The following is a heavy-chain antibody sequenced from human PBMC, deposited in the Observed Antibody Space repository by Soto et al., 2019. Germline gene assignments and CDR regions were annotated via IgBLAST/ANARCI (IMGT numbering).Heavy chain of an antibody. CDR3: AILSSIGRQGPNCMDV. Sequence: VQLVQSGAEVKKPGSSVKVSCKASGGTFSSYAISWVRQAPGQGLEWVGGIIPIFGTANYAQKFQGRVTITEDESTSTVYMELSSLRSKDTSVYYCAILSSIGRQGPNCMDVWGQGTTGTVSS. CDR2: IIPIFGTA. D-gene: IGHD1-1*01. V-gene: IGHV1-69*01. CDR1: GGTFSSYA. J-gene: IGHJ6*02.